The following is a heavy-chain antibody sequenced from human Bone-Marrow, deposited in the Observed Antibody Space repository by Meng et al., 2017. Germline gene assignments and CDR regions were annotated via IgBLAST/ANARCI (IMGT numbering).Heavy chain of an antibody. V-gene: IGHV3-30*04. D-gene: IGHD3-22*01. CDR1: GFTFSSYA. CDR3: AREGGSYYDSSGYRYFDY. J-gene: IGHJ4*02. CDR2: ISYDGSNK. Sequence: GESLKISCAASGFTFSSYAMHWVRQAPGKGLEWVAVISYDGSNKYYADSVKGRFTISRDNSKNTLYLQMNSLRAKDTAVYYCAREGGSYYDSSGYRYFDYWGQGTLVTVSS.